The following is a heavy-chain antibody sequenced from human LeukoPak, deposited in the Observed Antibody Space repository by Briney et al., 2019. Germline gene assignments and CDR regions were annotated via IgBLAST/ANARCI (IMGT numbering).Heavy chain of an antibody. Sequence: TLSLTCTVSGGSISSGGYYWSWIRQHPGKGLEWIGYIYYSGSTYYNPSLKSRVTISVDTSKNQFSLKLSSVTAADTAVYYCARGFWNPYYYGSGSPNPYFDYWGQGTLVTVSS. CDR3: ARGFWNPYYYGSGSPNPYFDY. CDR2: IYYSGST. CDR1: GGSISSGGYY. J-gene: IGHJ4*02. D-gene: IGHD3-10*01. V-gene: IGHV4-31*03.